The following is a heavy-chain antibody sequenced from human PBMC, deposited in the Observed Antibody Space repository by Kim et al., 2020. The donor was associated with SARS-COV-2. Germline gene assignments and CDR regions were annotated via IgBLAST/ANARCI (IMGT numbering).Heavy chain of an antibody. J-gene: IGHJ4*02. Sequence: SPNDAQKFQGEVTMTRETSTSTVYMELSSLRSEDTAVYYCARDAAAGYFDYWGQGTLVTVSS. D-gene: IGHD6-13*01. CDR2: SP. V-gene: IGHV1-46*01. CDR3: ARDAAAGYFDY.